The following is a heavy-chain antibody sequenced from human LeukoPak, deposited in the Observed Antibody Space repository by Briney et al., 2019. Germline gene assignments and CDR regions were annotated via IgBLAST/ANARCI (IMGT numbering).Heavy chain of an antibody. D-gene: IGHD3-22*01. CDR1: GFTFGDYA. J-gene: IGHJ4*02. Sequence: GGSLRLSCTASGFTFGDYAMSWFRQAPGKGLEWVGFIRSKAYGGTTEYAASVKGRFTISRDDSKSIAYLQMNSLKTEDTAVYYCARGLVHDTSGYYSDYWGQGTLVTVSS. CDR2: IRSKAYGGTT. CDR3: ARGLVHDTSGYYSDY. V-gene: IGHV3-49*03.